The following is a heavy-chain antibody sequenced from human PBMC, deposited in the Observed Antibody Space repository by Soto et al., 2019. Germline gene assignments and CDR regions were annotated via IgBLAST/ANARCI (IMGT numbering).Heavy chain of an antibody. CDR2: IWYDGSNK. CDR1: GFTFSSYG. J-gene: IGHJ4*02. V-gene: IGHV3-33*01. D-gene: IGHD1-26*01. CDR3: ARDLGVDFDY. Sequence: QVQLVESGGGVVQPGRSLRLSCAASGFTFSSYGMHWVRQAPGKGLEWVAVIWYDGSNKYYADSVKGRFTISRDNSKNTLYLQMNSLRAADTAVYYCARDLGVDFDYWGQGTLVTVSS.